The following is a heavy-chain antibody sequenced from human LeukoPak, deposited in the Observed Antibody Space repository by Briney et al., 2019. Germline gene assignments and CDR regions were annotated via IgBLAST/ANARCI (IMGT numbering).Heavy chain of an antibody. V-gene: IGHV3-23*01. Sequence: GGSLRLSCAASGFIFSDYSMSWVRQAPGKGLEWVSSVTGSGVSSDYADSVKGRFTISRDNSKNTLFLQMNSLRAEDTAVYYCAKRKLQSSGYHDYWGQGTLVPVSS. CDR1: GFIFSDYS. D-gene: IGHD3-22*01. CDR2: VTGSGVSS. J-gene: IGHJ4*02. CDR3: AKRKLQSSGYHDY.